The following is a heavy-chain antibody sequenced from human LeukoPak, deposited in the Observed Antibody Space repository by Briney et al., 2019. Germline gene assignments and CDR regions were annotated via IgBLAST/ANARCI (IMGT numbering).Heavy chain of an antibody. D-gene: IGHD3-10*01. V-gene: IGHV1-18*01. J-gene: IGHJ3*02. Sequence: EASVKVSCKASGYSFTSYCISWVRQAPGRGLEWVGWISAYNGNTNYAQKLQGRVTMTTDTSTSTAYMELRSLRSDDTAVYYCARFLDAFDIWGQGTMVTVSS. CDR3: ARFLDAFDI. CDR1: GYSFTSYC. CDR2: ISAYNGNT.